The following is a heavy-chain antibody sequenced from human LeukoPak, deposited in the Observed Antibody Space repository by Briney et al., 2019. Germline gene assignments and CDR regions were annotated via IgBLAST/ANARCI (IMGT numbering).Heavy chain of an antibody. D-gene: IGHD6-6*01. V-gene: IGHV1-18*01. CDR2: ISTDNCNT. CDR3: ARGGSYSSSAEYFQH. J-gene: IGHJ1*01. CDR1: GYTFTSYG. Sequence: ASVKVSCKASGYTFTSYGFSWVRQAPGQGPEWMGWISTDNCNTIYAQKFQGRVTMIRDTSTRIVYMELRSLRSDDTAVYYCARGGSYSSSAEYFQHWGQGTLVTVSS.